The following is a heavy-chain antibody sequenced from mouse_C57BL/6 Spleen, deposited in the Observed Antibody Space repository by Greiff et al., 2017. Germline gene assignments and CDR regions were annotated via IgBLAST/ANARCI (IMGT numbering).Heavy chain of an antibody. V-gene: IGHV1-64*01. CDR1: GYTFTSYW. CDR3: ARPFITTVVVYWYFDV. J-gene: IGHJ1*03. Sequence: VQLQQSGAELVKPGASVKLSCKASGYTFTSYWMHWVKQRPGQGLEWIGMIHPNSGSTNYNEKFKSKATLTVDKSSSTAYMQLSRLTSEDSAVYYCARPFITTVVVYWYFDVWGTGTTVTVSS. D-gene: IGHD1-1*01. CDR2: IHPNSGST.